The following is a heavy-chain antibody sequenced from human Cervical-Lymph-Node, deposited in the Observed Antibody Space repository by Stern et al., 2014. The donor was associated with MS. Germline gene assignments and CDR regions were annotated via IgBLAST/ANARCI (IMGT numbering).Heavy chain of an antibody. CDR1: GGSMPAYY. V-gene: IGHV4-59*01. J-gene: IGHJ4*02. CDR3: ARGGRMASMFY. Sequence: QVQLQESGPGLVRPSETLSLTCNVSGGSMPAYYWSWIRQPPGKGLEWIGYVYHTGSTSYNPSLKSRVTISIDTSKSQFALKVNSVTTADTAVYYCARGGRMASMFYWGQGTLVTVSS. CDR2: VYHTGST. D-gene: IGHD5-24*01.